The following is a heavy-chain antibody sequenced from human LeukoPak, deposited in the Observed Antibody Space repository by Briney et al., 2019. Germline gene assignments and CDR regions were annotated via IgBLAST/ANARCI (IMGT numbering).Heavy chain of an antibody. V-gene: IGHV3-21*01. CDR1: GFTFRIYS. Sequence: GGSLRLSCAASGFTFRIYSMNWVRQAPGTGLEWVSSIGPSSGDIYYADSVKGRFTISRDNDKNSLYLQMNSLRAENTAVYYCARDRGARGRGLAWGQGTQVTVSS. J-gene: IGHJ5*02. CDR3: ARDRGARGRGLA. CDR2: IGPSSGDI. D-gene: IGHD3-10*01.